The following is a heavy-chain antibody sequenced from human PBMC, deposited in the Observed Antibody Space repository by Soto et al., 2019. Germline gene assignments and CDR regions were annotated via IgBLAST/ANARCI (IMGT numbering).Heavy chain of an antibody. CDR2: IDPSDSYT. J-gene: IGHJ4*02. CDR3: SVGAPDYDILTGYFDY. CDR1: GYSFTSYW. Sequence: PGESLKISCKGSGYSFTSYWISWVRQMPGKGLEWMGRIDPSDSYTNYSPSFQGHVTISADKSISTAYLQWSSLKASDTAMYYCSVGAPDYDILTGYFDYWGQGTLVTVSS. D-gene: IGHD3-9*01. V-gene: IGHV5-10-1*01.